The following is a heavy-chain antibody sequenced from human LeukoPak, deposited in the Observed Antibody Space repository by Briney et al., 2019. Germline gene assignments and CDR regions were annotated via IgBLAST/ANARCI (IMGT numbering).Heavy chain of an antibody. Sequence: PSETLSLTCTVSGGSINSYYWNCIRQPPGKGLEWIGYIYYSGSTDYNPSLKSRVTISVDTSKNQFSLKLSSVTAADTAVYYCARGRDGYNDAFDLWGQGTMVTVSS. CDR1: GGSINSYY. J-gene: IGHJ3*01. CDR2: IYYSGST. D-gene: IGHD5-24*01. V-gene: IGHV4-59*01. CDR3: ARGRDGYNDAFDL.